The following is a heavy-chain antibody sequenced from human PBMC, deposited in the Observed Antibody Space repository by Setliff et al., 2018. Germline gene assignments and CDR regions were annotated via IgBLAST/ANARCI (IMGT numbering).Heavy chain of an antibody. CDR3: ARKPPLNWAIPFDL. Sequence: SETLSLTCTVSGGSITNFYWNWIRQSPGKGLEWIGYIYSSGITNYNPALKSRLTMSVDTSKNQFSLHLSPMTAADTAVDYRARKPPLNWAIPFDLWGQGKRVTVSS. CDR2: IYSSGIT. D-gene: IGHD7-27*01. V-gene: IGHV4-59*08. CDR1: GGSITNFY. J-gene: IGHJ3*01.